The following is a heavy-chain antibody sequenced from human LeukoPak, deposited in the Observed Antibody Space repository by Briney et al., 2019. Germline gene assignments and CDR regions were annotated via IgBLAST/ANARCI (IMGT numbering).Heavy chain of an antibody. D-gene: IGHD6-6*01. CDR3: ARVEYSSSSHYCYYYMDV. Sequence: GGSLRLSCAASGFTFSSYSMNWVRKAPGKGLEWVSYISSSSSTIYYADSVKGRFTISRDNAKNSLHLQMNSLRAEDTAVYYCARVEYSSSSHYCYYYMDVWGKGTTVTVSS. CDR2: ISSSSSTI. V-gene: IGHV3-48*01. J-gene: IGHJ6*03. CDR1: GFTFSSYS.